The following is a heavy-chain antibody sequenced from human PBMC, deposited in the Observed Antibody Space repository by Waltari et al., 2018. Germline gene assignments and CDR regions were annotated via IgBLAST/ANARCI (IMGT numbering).Heavy chain of an antibody. CDR3: ASRYCSSTSCYGAFDI. CDR1: GYTFTGYY. J-gene: IGHJ3*02. D-gene: IGHD2-2*01. V-gene: IGHV1-69*01. CDR2: IIPIFGTA. Sequence: QVQLVQSGAEVKKPGASVKVSCKASGYTFTGYYMHWVRQAPGQGLEWMGGIIPIFGTANYAQKFQGRVTITADESTSTAYMELSSLRSEDTAVYYCASRYCSSTSCYGAFDIWGQGTMVTVSS.